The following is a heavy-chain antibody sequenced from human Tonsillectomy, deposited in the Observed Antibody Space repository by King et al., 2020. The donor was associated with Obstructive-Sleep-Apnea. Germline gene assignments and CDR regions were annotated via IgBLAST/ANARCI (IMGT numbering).Heavy chain of an antibody. CDR3: VPSGTGPTVTPH. Sequence: VQLVESGGGLVQPGGSLRLSCSASGFNFMSYAMNWVRQAPGKGLEYVSAISGNGVVTYYADSVKGRFTISRDNSKNTLYLQMSSLRTEDTAVYYCVPSGTGPTVTPHWGQGTLVTVSS. D-gene: IGHD4-17*01. CDR1: GFNFMSYA. V-gene: IGHV3-64D*08. CDR2: ISGNGVVT. J-gene: IGHJ4*02.